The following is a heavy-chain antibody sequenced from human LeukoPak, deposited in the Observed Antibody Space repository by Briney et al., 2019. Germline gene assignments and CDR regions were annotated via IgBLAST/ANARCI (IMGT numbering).Heavy chain of an antibody. V-gene: IGHV3-30*04. CDR3: ARERVTMVRGARINWFDP. CDR1: GFTFSSYA. D-gene: IGHD3-10*01. Sequence: GRSLRLSCAASGFTFSSYAMHWVRQAPGKGLEWVAVISYDGSNKYYADSVKGRFTISRDDSKNTLYLQMNSLRAEDTAVYYCARERVTMVRGARINWFDPWGQGTLVTVSS. J-gene: IGHJ5*02. CDR2: ISYDGSNK.